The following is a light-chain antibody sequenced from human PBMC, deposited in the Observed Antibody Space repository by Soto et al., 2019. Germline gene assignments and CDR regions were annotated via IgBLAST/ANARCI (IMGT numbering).Light chain of an antibody. Sequence: QSVLTQPPSVSAAPGQKVTISCSGSRSNIGNNYVSWYQHFPGTAPNLLIYDNNGRPSAVPDRFSGSKSGTSATLGITGLQTGDEADYYCGTWDNSLRGVVFGGGTQLTDL. J-gene: IGLJ2*01. CDR3: GTWDNSLRGVV. V-gene: IGLV1-51*01. CDR2: DNN. CDR1: RSNIGNNY.